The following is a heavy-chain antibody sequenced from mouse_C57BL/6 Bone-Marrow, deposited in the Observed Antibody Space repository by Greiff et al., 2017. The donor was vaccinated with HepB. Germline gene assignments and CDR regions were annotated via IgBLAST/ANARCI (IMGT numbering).Heavy chain of an antibody. V-gene: IGHV1-39*01. D-gene: IGHD1-1*01. CDR3: ALITTVVSWYFDV. CDR1: GYSFTDYN. J-gene: IGHJ1*03. Sequence: EVQLQQSGPELVKPGASVKISCKASGYSFTDYNMNWVKQSNGKSLEWIGVINPNYGTTSYNQKFKGKATLTVDQSSSTAYMQLNSLTSEDSAFYYCALITTVVSWYFDVWGTGTTVTVSS. CDR2: INPNYGTT.